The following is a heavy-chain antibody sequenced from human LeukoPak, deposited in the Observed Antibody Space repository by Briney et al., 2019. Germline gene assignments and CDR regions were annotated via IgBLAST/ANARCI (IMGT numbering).Heavy chain of an antibody. CDR2: VIPILGIA. CDR3: ARVPGPFFDY. Sequence: VASVKVSCKASGGTFSSYAISWVRQAPGQGLEWMGRVIPILGIANYAQKFQGRVTTTADKSTSTAYMELSSLRSEDPAVYYCARVPGPFFDYWGQGTLVTVSS. D-gene: IGHD7-27*01. V-gene: IGHV1-69*04. CDR1: GGTFSSYA. J-gene: IGHJ4*02.